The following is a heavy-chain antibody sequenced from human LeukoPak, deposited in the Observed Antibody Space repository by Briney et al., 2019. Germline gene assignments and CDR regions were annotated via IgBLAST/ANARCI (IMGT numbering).Heavy chain of an antibody. Sequence: SGPTLVNPTQTLTLTCTFSGFSLSSHGVGVGWIRQPPGKALEWLTHIFWDDDERYNPSLKSKLTITKDTSKNQVVLTMTNMDPVDTARYYCAHPYYYDSSGYYTEYFQHWGQGTLVTVSS. V-gene: IGHV2-5*02. CDR2: IFWDDDE. CDR1: GFSLSSHGVG. CDR3: AHPYYYDSSGYYTEYFQH. J-gene: IGHJ1*01. D-gene: IGHD3-22*01.